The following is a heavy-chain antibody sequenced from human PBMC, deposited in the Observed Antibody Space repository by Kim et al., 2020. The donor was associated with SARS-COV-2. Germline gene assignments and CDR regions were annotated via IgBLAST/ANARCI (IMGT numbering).Heavy chain of an antibody. CDR1: GFTFSSYE. D-gene: IGHD1-26*01. J-gene: IGHJ4*02. V-gene: IGHV3-48*03. CDR2: ISSSGSTI. Sequence: GGSLRLSCAASGFTFSSYEMNWVRQAPGKGLEWVSYISSSGSTIYYADSVKGRFTISRDNAKNSLYLQMNSLRAEDTAVYYCARALVGATTGFDYWGQGTLVTVSS. CDR3: ARALVGATTGFDY.